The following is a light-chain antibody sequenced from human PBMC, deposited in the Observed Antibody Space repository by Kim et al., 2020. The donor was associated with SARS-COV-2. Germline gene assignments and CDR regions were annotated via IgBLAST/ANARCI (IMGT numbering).Light chain of an antibody. CDR2: DAS. Sequence: ASVGDGVTITCRTSQFISHYLAWYQQKPGKVPQLLIYDASTLQPGVPSRFSGTASGTEFTLTINSLQPEDVATYYCQKYDGAPWTFGQGTKVDIK. J-gene: IGKJ1*01. CDR1: QFISHY. V-gene: IGKV1-27*01. CDR3: QKYDGAPWT.